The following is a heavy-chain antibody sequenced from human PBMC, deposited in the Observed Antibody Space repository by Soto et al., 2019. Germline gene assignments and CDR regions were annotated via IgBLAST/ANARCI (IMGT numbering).Heavy chain of an antibody. Sequence: SETLSLTCTVSGDSISSYFWTWIRQPPGKALEWIGYMFHSGRTNYNPSLTSRVTMSADTSNNQFSLTLTSVTAADTAVYYCAKAVKYYDSTGYDAFAVWGQGVMVT. CDR3: AKAVKYYDSTGYDAFAV. CDR2: MFHSGRT. D-gene: IGHD3-22*01. J-gene: IGHJ3*01. V-gene: IGHV4-59*01. CDR1: GDSISSYF.